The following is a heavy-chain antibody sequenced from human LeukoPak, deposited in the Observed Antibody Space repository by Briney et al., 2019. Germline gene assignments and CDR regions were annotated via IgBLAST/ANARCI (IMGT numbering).Heavy chain of an antibody. CDR1: GFTFRTYA. V-gene: IGHV3-23*01. Sequence: QPGGSLRLSCVASGFTFRTYAMNWVRQAPGKGLEWVAAISGSSTGTYYADSVKGRFTISRDNSKNTLYLQMNSLRVEDTAVYYCAREVDRLFDYWGQGTLVTVSS. CDR3: AREVDRLFDY. CDR2: ISGSSTGT. J-gene: IGHJ4*02. D-gene: IGHD1-14*01.